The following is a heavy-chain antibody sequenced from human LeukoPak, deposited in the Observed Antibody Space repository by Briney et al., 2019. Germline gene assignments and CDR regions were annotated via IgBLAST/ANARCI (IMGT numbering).Heavy chain of an antibody. CDR3: ARDVDSSGWYMGGAFDI. D-gene: IGHD6-19*01. CDR1: GFTFSSYA. CDR2: ISGSGGST. J-gene: IGHJ3*02. V-gene: IGHV3-23*01. Sequence: GGSLRLSCAASGFTFSSYAMSWVRQAPGKGLEWVSAISGSGGSTYYADSVKGRFTISRDNAKNSLYLQMNSLRAEDTAVYYCARDVDSSGWYMGGAFDIWGQGTMVTVSS.